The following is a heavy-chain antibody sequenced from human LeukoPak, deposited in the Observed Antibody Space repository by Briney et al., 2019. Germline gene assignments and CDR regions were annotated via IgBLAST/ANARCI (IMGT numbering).Heavy chain of an antibody. Sequence: ASVKVSCKASGYTFTSNYIHWVRQAPGQGLEWMGWISAYNGNTNYAQKLQGRVTMTTDTSTSTAYMELRSLRSDDTAVYYCARADYYDSSISWFDPWGQGTLVTVSS. CDR3: ARADYYDSSISWFDP. CDR2: ISAYNGNT. CDR1: GYTFTSNY. D-gene: IGHD3-22*01. J-gene: IGHJ5*02. V-gene: IGHV1-18*04.